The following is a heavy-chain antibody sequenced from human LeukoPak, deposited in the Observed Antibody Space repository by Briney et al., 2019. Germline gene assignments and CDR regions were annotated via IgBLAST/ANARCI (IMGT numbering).Heavy chain of an antibody. CDR2: IYYSGST. J-gene: IGHJ4*02. CDR1: GGSTSSGDYY. CDR3: ARLVAGTGEYNFDY. V-gene: IGHV4-30-4*08. D-gene: IGHD6-19*01. Sequence: SETLSLTCTVSGGSTSSGDYYWSWIRQPPGKGLEWIGYIYYSGSTYYNPSLKSRVTISVDTSKNQFSLKLRSVTAADTAVYYCARLVAGTGEYNFDYWGQGTLVTVSS.